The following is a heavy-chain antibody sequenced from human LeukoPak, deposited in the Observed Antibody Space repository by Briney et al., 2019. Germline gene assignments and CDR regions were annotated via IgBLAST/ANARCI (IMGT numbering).Heavy chain of an antibody. CDR3: ARYDSSGRTFDF. CDR1: GGSISSYY. CDR2: IYTSGST. D-gene: IGHD3-22*01. V-gene: IGHV4-4*07. J-gene: IGHJ4*02. Sequence: SETLSLTCTVSGGSISSYYWSWIRQPAGKGLEWIGRIYTSGSTNYNPSLKSRVTISRDTSTNQFFLKLNSVTAADTAVYFCARYDSSGRTFDFWGQGTLVTVSS.